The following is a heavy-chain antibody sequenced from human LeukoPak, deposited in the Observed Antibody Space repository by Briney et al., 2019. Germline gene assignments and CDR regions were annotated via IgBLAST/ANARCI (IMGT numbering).Heavy chain of an antibody. CDR1: GYTFTGYY. D-gene: IGHD3-10*01. CDR3: ARSHYGSGSYSQLFDY. Sequence: ASVEVSCKASGYTFTGYYMHWVRQAPGQGLEWMGWINPNSGGTNYAQKFQGWVTMTRDTSISTAYMELSRLRSDDTAVYYCARSHYGSGSYSQLFDYWGQGTLVTVSS. CDR2: INPNSGGT. J-gene: IGHJ4*02. V-gene: IGHV1-2*04.